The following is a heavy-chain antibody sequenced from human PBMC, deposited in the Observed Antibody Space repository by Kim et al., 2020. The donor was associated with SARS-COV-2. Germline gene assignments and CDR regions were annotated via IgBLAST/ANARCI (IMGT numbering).Heavy chain of an antibody. V-gene: IGHV3-21*01. CDR2: ISSSSSYI. Sequence: GGSLRLSCAASGFTFSSYSMNWVRQAPGKGLEWVSSISSSSSYIYYADSVKGRFTISRDNAKNSLYLQMNSLRAEDTAVYYCARDSEAMTELELTPFGFDYWGQGTLVTVSS. CDR3: ARDSEAMTELELTPFGFDY. J-gene: IGHJ4*02. D-gene: IGHD1-7*01. CDR1: GFTFSSYS.